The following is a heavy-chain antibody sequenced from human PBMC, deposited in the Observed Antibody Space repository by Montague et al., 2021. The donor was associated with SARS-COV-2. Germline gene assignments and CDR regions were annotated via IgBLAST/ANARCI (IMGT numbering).Heavy chain of an antibody. CDR2: IYYSGST. Sequence: SETLSLTCTVSGGSISSSSYYWGWIRQPPGKGLEWIGSIYYSGSTYYNPSLKSRVTISVDTSKNQFSLKLSSVTAADTAVYYCARHLKVSYYIVAAGAHDYWGQGTLVTVSS. V-gene: IGHV4-39*01. D-gene: IGHD6-13*01. CDR1: GGSISSSSYY. CDR3: ARHLKVSYYIVAAGAHDY. J-gene: IGHJ4*02.